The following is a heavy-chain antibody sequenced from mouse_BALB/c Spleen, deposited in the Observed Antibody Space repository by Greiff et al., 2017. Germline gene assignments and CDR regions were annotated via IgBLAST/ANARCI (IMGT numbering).Heavy chain of an antibody. V-gene: IGHV1-82*01. Sequence: QVQLKESGPELVKPGASVKISCKASGYAFSSSWMNWVKQRPGQGLEWIGRIYPGDGDTNYNGKFKGKATLTADKSSSTAYMQLSSLTSVDSAVYFCARQTGPFAYWGQGTLVTVSA. J-gene: IGHJ3*01. CDR2: IYPGDGDT. CDR1: GYAFSSSW. D-gene: IGHD4-1*01. CDR3: ARQTGPFAY.